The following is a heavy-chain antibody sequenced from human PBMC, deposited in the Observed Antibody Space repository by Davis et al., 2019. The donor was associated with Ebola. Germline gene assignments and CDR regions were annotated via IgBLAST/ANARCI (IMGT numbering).Heavy chain of an antibody. CDR1: GGTFSSYA. D-gene: IGHD1-26*01. V-gene: IGHV1-69*13. CDR2: IIPIFGTA. J-gene: IGHJ4*02. Sequence: SVKVSCKASGGTFSSYAISWVRQAPGQGLEWMGGIIPIFGTANYAQKFQGRVTITADESTSTAYMELSSLRSDNTAVYYCATDFWSSGSVWGQGTLVTVSS. CDR3: ATDFWSSGSV.